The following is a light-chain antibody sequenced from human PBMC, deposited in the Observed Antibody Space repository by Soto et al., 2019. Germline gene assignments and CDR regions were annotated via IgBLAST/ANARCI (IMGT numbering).Light chain of an antibody. CDR2: GAS. J-gene: IGKJ4*01. V-gene: IGKV1-39*01. Sequence: DIQMTQSPSSLSASVGDRVTITCRASQSISRHLNWYQQKPGKDPKLLIYGASSLQSGVPSRISGSGSGTDFTLTISSLQPEDFATYYCQQGYSAPLTFGGGTKVDIK. CDR3: QQGYSAPLT. CDR1: QSISRH.